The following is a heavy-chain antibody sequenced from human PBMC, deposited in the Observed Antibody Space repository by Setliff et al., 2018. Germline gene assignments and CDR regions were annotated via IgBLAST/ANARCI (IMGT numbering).Heavy chain of an antibody. D-gene: IGHD3-22*01. Sequence: PGESLKISCKGSGYTFTSYWIGRVRQMPGKGLEWMGIIYAGDSDTKYSPSFQGQVTISADKSISTAYLQWSSLKASDTAMYYCARESYDSSGYIYYFDYWGQGTLVTVSS. CDR3: ARESYDSSGYIYYFDY. CDR2: IYAGDSDT. V-gene: IGHV5-51*01. J-gene: IGHJ4*02. CDR1: GYTFTSYW.